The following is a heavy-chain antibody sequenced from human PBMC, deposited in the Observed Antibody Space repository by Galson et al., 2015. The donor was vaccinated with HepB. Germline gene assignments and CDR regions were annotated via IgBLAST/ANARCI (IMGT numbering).Heavy chain of an antibody. CDR1: GFTVSSYY. J-gene: IGHJ4*02. CDR3: VKERGPSTVTTYYFDC. Sequence: SLRLSCAASGFTVSSYYMSWFRQAPGKGLEWVSIIYGGGSTYYADSVKGRFTISRDNAKSTLYLQMNSMKAEDTAVFYCVKERGPSTVTTYYFDCWGQGTLVTVSS. CDR2: IYGGGST. V-gene: IGHV3-66*01. D-gene: IGHD4-17*01.